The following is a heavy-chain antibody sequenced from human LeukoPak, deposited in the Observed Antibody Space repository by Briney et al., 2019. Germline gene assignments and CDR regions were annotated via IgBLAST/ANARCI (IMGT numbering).Heavy chain of an antibody. Sequence: GGSLRLSCAASGFTFSSYEMNWVRQAPGKGLEWVSYISSSGSTIYYADSVKGRFTISRDNAKNSLYLQMSSLRAEDTAVYYCASGLWFGELYAFDIWGQGTMVTVSS. D-gene: IGHD3-10*01. J-gene: IGHJ3*02. CDR3: ASGLWFGELYAFDI. CDR1: GFTFSSYE. V-gene: IGHV3-48*03. CDR2: ISSSGSTI.